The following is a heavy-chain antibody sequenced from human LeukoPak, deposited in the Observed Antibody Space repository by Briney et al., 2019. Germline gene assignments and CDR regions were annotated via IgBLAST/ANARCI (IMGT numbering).Heavy chain of an antibody. D-gene: IGHD3-3*01. Sequence: GGSLRLSCASSGFSFSDSAVSWVRHSPGEGLKWVSSISDTGGRTYYADSVKGRFTITRDNSRNSVHLQMNGLRADDTARYFCAKGGQDFDFWRFDLWGQGILVIVSS. V-gene: IGHV3-23*01. J-gene: IGHJ5*02. CDR3: AKGGQDFDFWRFDL. CDR2: ISDTGGRT. CDR1: GFSFSDSA.